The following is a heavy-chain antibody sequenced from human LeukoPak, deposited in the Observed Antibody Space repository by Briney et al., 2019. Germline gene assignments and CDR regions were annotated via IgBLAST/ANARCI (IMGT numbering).Heavy chain of an antibody. D-gene: IGHD3-16*01. CDR1: GYTFTDYY. V-gene: IGHV1-2*06. J-gene: IGHJ3*01. Sequence: ASVKVSCKASGYTFTDYYIHWVRQAPGQGLEWVGRINPNSGGTNYAQNFQGRVTMTRDPSINTAFMELSGLRSDDTALYYCARDVLGIMPLDAFDVWGQGTMVIVSS. CDR2: INPNSGGT. CDR3: ARDVLGIMPLDAFDV.